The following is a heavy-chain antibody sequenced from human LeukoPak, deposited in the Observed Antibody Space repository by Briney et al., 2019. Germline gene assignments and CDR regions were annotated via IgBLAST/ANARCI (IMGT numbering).Heavy chain of an antibody. Sequence: PGGSLRLSCAVSGFKFDDYAMHWVRQAPGKGLEWVSGTSWNSDIIDYADSVKGRFTISRDNAKNSLYLQMNSLRAEDTALYYCAKDVSPIYTNSWSLHYYYGMDVWGQGTTVTVSS. J-gene: IGHJ6*02. V-gene: IGHV3-9*01. CDR3: AKDVSPIYTNSWSLHYYYGMDV. CDR2: TSWNSDII. D-gene: IGHD6-13*01. CDR1: GFKFDDYA.